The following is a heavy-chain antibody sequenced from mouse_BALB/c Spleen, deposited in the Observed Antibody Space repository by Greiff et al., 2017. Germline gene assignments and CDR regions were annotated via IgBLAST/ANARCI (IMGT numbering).Heavy chain of an antibody. Sequence: EVQLQQSGTVLARPGASVKMSCKASGYTFTSYWMHWVKQRPGQGLEWIGAIYPGNSDTSYNQKFKGKAKLTAVTSTSTAYMELSSLTNEDSAVYYYTRSNGNYPYYAMDYWGQGTSVTVSS. D-gene: IGHD2-1*01. CDR2: IYPGNSDT. V-gene: IGHV1-5*01. CDR3: TRSNGNYPYYAMDY. CDR1: GYTFTSYW. J-gene: IGHJ4*01.